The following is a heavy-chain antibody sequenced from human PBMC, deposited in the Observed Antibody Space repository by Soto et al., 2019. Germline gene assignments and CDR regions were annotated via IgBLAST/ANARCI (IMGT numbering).Heavy chain of an antibody. CDR3: AIIARSSYYYYYGMDV. J-gene: IGHJ6*02. CDR2: IDPSDSYT. CDR1: GYSFTIYW. D-gene: IGHD6-13*01. V-gene: IGHV5-10-1*01. Sequence: PGESLKISCKGSGYSFTIYWISWVRQMPGKGLEWMGRIDPSDSYTNYSPSFQGHVTISADKSISTAYLQWSSLKASDTAMYYCAIIARSSYYYYYGMDVWGQGTTVTVSS.